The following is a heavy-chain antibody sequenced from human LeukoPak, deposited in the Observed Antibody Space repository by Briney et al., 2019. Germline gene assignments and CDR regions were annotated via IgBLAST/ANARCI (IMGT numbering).Heavy chain of an antibody. CDR3: AKNPRGEQWLDYYFDY. V-gene: IGHV3-23*01. Sequence: GGSLRLSCAASGFTFSSYAMSWVRQAPGKGLEWVSAISGSGGSTYYADSVKGRFTISRDNSKNTLYLQMNILRAEDTAVYYCAKNPRGEQWLDYYFDYWGQGTLVTVSS. J-gene: IGHJ4*02. CDR2: ISGSGGST. CDR1: GFTFSSYA. D-gene: IGHD6-19*01.